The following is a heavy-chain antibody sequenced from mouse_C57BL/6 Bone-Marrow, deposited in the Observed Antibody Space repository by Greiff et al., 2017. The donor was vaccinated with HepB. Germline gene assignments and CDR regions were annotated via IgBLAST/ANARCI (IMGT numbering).Heavy chain of an antibody. CDR1: GFTFSSYG. CDR2: ISSGGSYT. Sequence: EVKLVESGGDLVKPGGSLKLSCAASGFTFSSYGMSWVRQTPDKRLEWVATISSGGSYTYYPYSVKGRFTISRDNAKNTLYLQMISLKSEDTDMYYCARQCYWGQGTSVTVSS. J-gene: IGHJ4*01. V-gene: IGHV5-6*01. CDR3: ARQCY.